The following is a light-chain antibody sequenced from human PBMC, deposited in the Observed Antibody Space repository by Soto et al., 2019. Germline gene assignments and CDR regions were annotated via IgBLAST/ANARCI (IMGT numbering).Light chain of an antibody. V-gene: IGLV2-8*01. J-gene: IGLJ1*01. CDR2: EVN. CDR3: SSYAGSNSYV. CDR1: SRVVGGYNY. Sequence: QSVLTQPPSASGSPGQSVTISCTGTSRVVGGYNYVSWYQQHPGQAPKLMIYEVNKRPSRVPDRFSGSKSGHTASLTVSGLQAEDEADYYCSSYAGSNSYVFVTGTKVTVL.